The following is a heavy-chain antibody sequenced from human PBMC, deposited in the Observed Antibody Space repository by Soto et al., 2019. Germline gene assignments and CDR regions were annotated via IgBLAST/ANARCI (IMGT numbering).Heavy chain of an antibody. J-gene: IGHJ4*02. D-gene: IGHD1-7*01. CDR2: LYWDGDK. CDR1: GFSLGTSGEG. Sequence: QITLRESGPTLVKPTQTLTLTCTFSGFSLGTSGEGVGWIRQPPRKALEWHATLYWDGDKRYSPSLRSRLTISKDTSESQVVLTMTNMDAADTATYFCAHRKRTITVATYFDYWGLGSLVTVSS. CDR3: AHRKRTITVATYFDY. V-gene: IGHV2-5*02.